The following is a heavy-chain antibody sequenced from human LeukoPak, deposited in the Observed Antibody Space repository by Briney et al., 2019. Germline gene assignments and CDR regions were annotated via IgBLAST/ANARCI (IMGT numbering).Heavy chain of an antibody. J-gene: IGHJ3*02. D-gene: IGHD5-24*01. Sequence: ASVKVSCEASGYTFSNYNIHWLRQAPGQGLEWMGIVNLSGDSTNYAQNFQGRVTMTGDTSTSTVYMELSSLRSEDTAVYYCARVRDGYNDAYDIWGQGTMVTVTS. CDR3: ARVRDGYNDAYDI. V-gene: IGHV1-46*01. CDR2: VNLSGDST. CDR1: GYTFSNYN.